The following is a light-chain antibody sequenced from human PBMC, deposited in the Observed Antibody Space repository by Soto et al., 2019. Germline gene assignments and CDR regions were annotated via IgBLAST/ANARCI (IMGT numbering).Light chain of an antibody. CDR2: AAS. Sequence: DVPMTQSPSSLFASVGDRVTITCRAGQGINIYLAWYQQKPGKVPKLLIDAASTLQTGVPSRFRGSGSGTDFTLTISSLQPEDVATYYCQKYDRAPLAFGGGTKVEIK. V-gene: IGKV1-27*01. J-gene: IGKJ4*01. CDR3: QKYDRAPLA. CDR1: QGINIY.